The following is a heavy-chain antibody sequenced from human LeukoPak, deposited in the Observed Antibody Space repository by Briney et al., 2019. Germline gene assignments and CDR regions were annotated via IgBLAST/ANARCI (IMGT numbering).Heavy chain of an antibody. J-gene: IGHJ4*02. D-gene: IGHD3-10*01. Sequence: PGGSLRLSCAASGFTFSSYAMHWVRQAPGKGLEWVAVISYDGSNKYYADSVKGRFTISRDNSKNTLYLQMNSLRAEDTAVYYCARDLYYAHWGQGTLVTVSS. CDR3: ARDLYYAH. V-gene: IGHV3-30*01. CDR2: ISYDGSNK. CDR1: GFTFSSYA.